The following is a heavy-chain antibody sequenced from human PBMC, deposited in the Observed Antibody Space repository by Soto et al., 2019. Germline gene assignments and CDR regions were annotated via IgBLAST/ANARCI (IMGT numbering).Heavy chain of an antibody. J-gene: IGHJ5*02. D-gene: IGHD2-15*01. Sequence: SETLSLTCTVSGGSISSSSYYWGWIRQPPGKGLEWIGSIYYSGSTYYNPSLKSRVTISVDTSKNQFSLKLSSVTAADTAVYYCARQAGWTFPLGWFDPWGQGTLVTVSS. CDR1: GGSISSSSYY. V-gene: IGHV4-39*01. CDR2: IYYSGST. CDR3: ARQAGWTFPLGWFDP.